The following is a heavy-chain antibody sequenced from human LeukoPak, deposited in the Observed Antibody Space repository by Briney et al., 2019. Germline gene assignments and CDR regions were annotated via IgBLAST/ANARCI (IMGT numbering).Heavy chain of an antibody. J-gene: IGHJ5*02. CDR1: GGTFSSYT. D-gene: IGHD6-6*01. V-gene: IGHV1-69*02. CDR2: IIPILGIA. Sequence: GASVKVSCKASGGTFSSYTISWVRQAPGQGLEWMGRIIPILGIANYAQKFQGRVTITADKSTSTAYMELSSLRSEDTAVYYCARSIAAQGTWFDPWGQGTPVTVSS. CDR3: ARSIAAQGTWFDP.